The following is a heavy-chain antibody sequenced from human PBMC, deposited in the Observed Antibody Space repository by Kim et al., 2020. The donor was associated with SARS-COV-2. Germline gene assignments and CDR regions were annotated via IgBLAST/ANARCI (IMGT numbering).Heavy chain of an antibody. V-gene: IGHV3-30*04. CDR2: ISYDGSNK. CDR3: ARDKISSSDYGMGV. CDR1: GFSFRNYP. Sequence: GGSLRLSCAASGFSFRNYPLHWVRQAPGKGLEWVAVISYDGSNKYYADSVQGRFTISRDNYKNTLYLQMNSLRAEETAVYYCARDKISSSDYGMGVWGQGTTVTVSS. D-gene: IGHD6-19*01. J-gene: IGHJ6*02.